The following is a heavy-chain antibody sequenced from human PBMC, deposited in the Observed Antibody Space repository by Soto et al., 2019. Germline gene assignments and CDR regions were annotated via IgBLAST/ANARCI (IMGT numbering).Heavy chain of an antibody. Sequence: GASVKVSCKASGYSFTNNDVTWVRQATGQGLEWMGWMYPGSGDTGYAQKFQGRVTMTRDISIATAYMELSSLRSDVTAIYYCARMATYGSLNWFDPWGQGTLVTVSS. J-gene: IGHJ5*02. D-gene: IGHD3-10*01. CDR1: GYSFTNND. CDR2: MYPGSGDT. CDR3: ARMATYGSLNWFDP. V-gene: IGHV1-8*01.